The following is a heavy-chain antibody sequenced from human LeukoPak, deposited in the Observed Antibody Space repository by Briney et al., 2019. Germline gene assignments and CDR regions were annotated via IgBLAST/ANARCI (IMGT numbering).Heavy chain of an antibody. CDR3: ARGDSSATLDY. CDR1: GFTFSSYS. Sequence: GGSLRLSCAASGFTFSSYSMNWVRHAPGKGLEWVSSISSSSYIYYADSVKGRFTISRDNAKNSLYLQMNSLRAEDTAVYYCARGDSSATLDYWGQGTLVTVSS. D-gene: IGHD3-22*01. CDR2: ISSSSYI. V-gene: IGHV3-21*01. J-gene: IGHJ4*02.